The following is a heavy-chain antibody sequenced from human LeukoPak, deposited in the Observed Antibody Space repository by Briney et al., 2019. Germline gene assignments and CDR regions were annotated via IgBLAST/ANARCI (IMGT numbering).Heavy chain of an antibody. V-gene: IGHV3-21*01. CDR3: ARDGSGFYYYYYMAV. D-gene: IGHD6-25*01. J-gene: IGHJ6*03. CDR2: ISTVSTYT. CDR1: GFTFTDYS. Sequence: PGGSLRLSCAASGFTFTDYSMTWVRQAPGKGLEWVSSISTVSTYTFYSDSVKGRFTISRDNRKNTLYLQMSSLSAEDTAVYYCARDGSGFYYYYYMAVWGRGTAVTVSS.